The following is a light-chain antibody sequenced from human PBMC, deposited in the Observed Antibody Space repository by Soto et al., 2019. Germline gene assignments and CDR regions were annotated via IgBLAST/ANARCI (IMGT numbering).Light chain of an antibody. CDR2: DAS. Sequence: IVMTQSPATLSVSPGERATLSCRASQSVSNYLAWYQQQPGQAPRLLIYDASTRATGIPARFSGSGSGTDFTLTISGLQSEDFAVYSCQQYNNWPQTFGQGTKWIS. CDR3: QQYNNWPQT. CDR1: QSVSNY. J-gene: IGKJ1*01. V-gene: IGKV3-15*01.